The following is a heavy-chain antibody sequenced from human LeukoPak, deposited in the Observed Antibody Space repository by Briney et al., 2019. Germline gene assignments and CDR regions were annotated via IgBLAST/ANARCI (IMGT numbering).Heavy chain of an antibody. Sequence: SETLSLTCTVSGVSISSSSYYWGWIRQPPGKGPEWIGSIYYSGSTNYNPSLKSRVTISVDTSKNQFSLKLSSVTAADTAVYYCARVVPAAGTNYYYYYYMDVWGKGTTVTISS. V-gene: IGHV4-39*07. D-gene: IGHD6-13*01. CDR1: GVSISSSSYY. CDR3: ARVVPAAGTNYYYYYYMDV. J-gene: IGHJ6*03. CDR2: IYYSGST.